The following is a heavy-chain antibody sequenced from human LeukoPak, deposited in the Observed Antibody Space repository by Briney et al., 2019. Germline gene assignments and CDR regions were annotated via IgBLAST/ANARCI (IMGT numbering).Heavy chain of an antibody. D-gene: IGHD3-22*01. CDR2: ITTGGGAT. V-gene: IGHV3-23*01. CDR3: ASPNDYYDSSGYSSYFDY. Sequence: GGSLRLSCAASGFTFSSYVMSWVRQAPGKGLEWVSAITTGGGATNYADSVKGRFTISRDNSKNTLYLQMNSLRAEDTAVYYCASPNDYYDSSGYSSYFDYWGQGTLVTVSS. CDR1: GFTFSSYV. J-gene: IGHJ4*02.